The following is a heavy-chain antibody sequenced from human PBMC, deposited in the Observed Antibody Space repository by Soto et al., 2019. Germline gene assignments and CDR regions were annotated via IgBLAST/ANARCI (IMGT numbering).Heavy chain of an antibody. CDR3: ARDPFTTSGSYYYYAMSV. V-gene: IGHV1-18*01. CDR2: ISTANNNT. J-gene: IGHJ6*02. CDR1: GYTFRDFG. Sequence: ASVKVSCKVSGYTFRDFGVSWVRQAPGQGLEWMGWISTANNNTFYAHKVQGRITLITDTSTNTAYMELRSLRSDDTGIYYCARDPFTTSGSYYYYAMSVWGQGTTVTVSS. D-gene: IGHD2-2*01.